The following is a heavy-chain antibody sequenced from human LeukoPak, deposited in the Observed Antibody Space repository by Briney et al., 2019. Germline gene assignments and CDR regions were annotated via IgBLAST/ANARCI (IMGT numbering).Heavy chain of an antibody. D-gene: IGHD3-10*01. CDR3: AKDRGVHYYGSERDLYNWFDP. Sequence: PGGSLRLSCAASGFTFSSYAMSWVRQAPGKGLEWVSAISGSGGSTYYADSVKGRITISRDNSKNTLYLQMNSLRAEDTAVYYCAKDRGVHYYGSERDLYNWFDPWGQGTLVTVSS. V-gene: IGHV3-23*01. J-gene: IGHJ5*02. CDR2: ISGSGGST. CDR1: GFTFSSYA.